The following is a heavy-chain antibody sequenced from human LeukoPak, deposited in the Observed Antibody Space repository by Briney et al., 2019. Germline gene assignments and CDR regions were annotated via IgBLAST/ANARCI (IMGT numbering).Heavy chain of an antibody. Sequence: SETLSLTCTVSGGSISSGGYYWSWIRQPPGKGLEWIGEINHSGSTNYNPSLKSRVTISVDTSKNQFSLKLSSVTAADTAVYYCARAGGYSYGYYYYYGMDVWGQGTTVTVSS. J-gene: IGHJ6*02. CDR2: INHSGST. V-gene: IGHV4-39*07. CDR3: ARAGGYSYGYYYYYGMDV. CDR1: GGSISSGGYY. D-gene: IGHD5-18*01.